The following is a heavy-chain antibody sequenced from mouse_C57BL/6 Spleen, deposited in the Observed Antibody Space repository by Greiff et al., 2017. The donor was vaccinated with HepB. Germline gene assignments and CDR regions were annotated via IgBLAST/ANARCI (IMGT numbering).Heavy chain of an antibody. CDR3: ARSYYGGEYYFDY. D-gene: IGHD1-1*01. CDR2: IYPRDGST. CDR1: GYTFTDHT. V-gene: IGHV1-78*01. J-gene: IGHJ2*01. Sequence: VQLQQSDAELVKPGASVKISCKVSGYTFTDHTIHWMKQRPEQGLEWIGYIYPRDGSTKYNEKFKGKATLTADKSSSTAYMQLNSLPSEDSAVFFCARSYYGGEYYFDYWGQSTTLTVSS.